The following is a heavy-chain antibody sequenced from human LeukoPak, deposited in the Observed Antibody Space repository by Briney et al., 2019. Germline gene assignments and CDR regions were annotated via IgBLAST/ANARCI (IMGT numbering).Heavy chain of an antibody. V-gene: IGHV4-59*08. J-gene: IGHJ6*03. CDR3: ARTYYYGAGRYFLGV. CDR1: GDSINTYY. Sequence: SETLSLTCTVSGDSINTYYWSWIRQPPGKGLEWIGYIYYLGSTNYNPSLKSRVTMSVDTSNNQFSLSLSSVTAADTAMYFCARTYYYGAGRYFLGVWGKGNTVTVSS. D-gene: IGHD3-10*01. CDR2: IYYLGST.